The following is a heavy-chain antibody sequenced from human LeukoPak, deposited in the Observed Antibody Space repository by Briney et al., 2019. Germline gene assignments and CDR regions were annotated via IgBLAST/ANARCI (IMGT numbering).Heavy chain of an antibody. Sequence: EGSLRLSCAGSGFSFSSYGMHWVRQAPGKGLEWMAFIRSDGSNKYYADSVKGRFTISRDNAKNSLYLQMNSLRAEDTAVYYCARGSPGMLTTLDIWGQGTMVTVSS. V-gene: IGHV3-30*02. CDR2: IRSDGSNK. CDR1: GFSFSSYG. CDR3: ARGSPGMLTTLDI. D-gene: IGHD3-9*01. J-gene: IGHJ3*02.